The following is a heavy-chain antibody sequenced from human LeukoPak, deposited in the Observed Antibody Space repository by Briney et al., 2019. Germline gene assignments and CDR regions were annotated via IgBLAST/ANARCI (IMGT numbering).Heavy chain of an antibody. CDR3: ARDVDIAILY. V-gene: IGHV1-2*02. D-gene: IGHD5-12*01. CDR2: INPDSGGT. Sequence: ASVKVSCKASGYTFTGYYMHWVRQAPGQGLEWVGWINPDSGGTNYAQKLQSRVTITRDTYISTAYMELSRLRSDDTAVYYCARDVDIAILYWGQGTLVTVSS. J-gene: IGHJ4*02. CDR1: GYTFTGYY.